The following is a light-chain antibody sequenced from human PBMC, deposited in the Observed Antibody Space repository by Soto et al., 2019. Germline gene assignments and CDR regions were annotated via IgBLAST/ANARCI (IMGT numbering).Light chain of an antibody. CDR3: QSYDTRLGDGV. J-gene: IGLJ3*02. CDR1: DSNIGARYD. CDR2: SNY. V-gene: IGLV1-40*01. Sequence: QSVLTQPPSVSGAPGQTVTISCSGSDSNIGARYDLHWYQQLPGTAPKLLIHSNYLRASGVPDRFSASKSVTSASLAIIGLQADDEADYYCQSYDTRLGDGVFGGGTKVTVL.